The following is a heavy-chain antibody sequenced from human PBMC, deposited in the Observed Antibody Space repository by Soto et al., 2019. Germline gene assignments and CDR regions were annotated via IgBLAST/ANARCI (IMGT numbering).Heavy chain of an antibody. CDR2: ISGSGGST. Sequence: GGFLRLSCAASGFTFSSYAMSWVRQAPGKGLEWVSAISGSGGSTYYADSVKGRFTISRDNSKNTLYLQMNSLKAEDTAVYFCAKHIQYDSGWPPHYWGQGTLVTVSS. J-gene: IGHJ4*02. V-gene: IGHV3-23*01. CDR3: AKHIQYDSGWPPHY. D-gene: IGHD6-19*01. CDR1: GFTFSSYA.